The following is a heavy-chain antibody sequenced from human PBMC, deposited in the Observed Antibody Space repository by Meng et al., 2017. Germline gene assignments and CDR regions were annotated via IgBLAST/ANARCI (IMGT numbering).Heavy chain of an antibody. D-gene: IGHD6-13*01. V-gene: IGHV4-38-2*02. Sequence: SETLSLTCTVSGYSLRSGYYWGWIRQPPGKGLEWLGSIYHSGSTYYSPSLKSRVTISVDTSKNQFSLKLSSVTAADTAVYYCASSGITGYSSSWYTPFDYWGQGTLVTVSS. CDR3: ASSGITGYSSSWYTPFDY. CDR2: IYHSGST. J-gene: IGHJ4*02. CDR1: GYSLRSGYY.